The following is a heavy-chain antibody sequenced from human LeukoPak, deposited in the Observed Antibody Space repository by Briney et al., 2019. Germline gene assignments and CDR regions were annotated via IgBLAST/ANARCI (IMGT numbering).Heavy chain of an antibody. Sequence: GGSLRLSCAASGFTFSDYNMRWIRQAPGKGLEWVSSISRSGSTKYYADSVKGRFTISRDNSKNTLYLQMNSLRAEDTAVYYCAKAGQRFQQHDAFDIWGQGTMVTVSS. CDR2: ISRSGSTK. D-gene: IGHD5-12*01. V-gene: IGHV3-11*01. CDR3: AKAGQRFQQHDAFDI. CDR1: GFTFSDYN. J-gene: IGHJ3*02.